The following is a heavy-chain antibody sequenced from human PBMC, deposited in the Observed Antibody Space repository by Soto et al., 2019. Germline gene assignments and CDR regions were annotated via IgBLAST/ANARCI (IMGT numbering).Heavy chain of an antibody. J-gene: IGHJ6*02. CDR3: ARDGGRYYAMDV. V-gene: IGHV4-59*01. CDR1: GDSISSCY. CDR2: IYYSGST. Sequence: PSETLSLTCTVSGDSISSCYWSWIRQSPGKGLEWIGNIYYSGSTSYNPSLKSRLTVSVDTSKNQFSLKLSSVTAADTAVYYCARDGGRYYAMDVWGQGTTVTVSS. D-gene: IGHD3-3*01.